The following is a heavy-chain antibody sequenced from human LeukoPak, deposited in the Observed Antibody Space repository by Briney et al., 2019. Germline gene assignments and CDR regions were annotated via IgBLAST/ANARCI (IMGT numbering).Heavy chain of an antibody. CDR2: ISNTGGST. CDR3: AKRASGSGTSLYYFDY. D-gene: IGHD3-10*01. V-gene: IGHV3-23*01. J-gene: IGHJ4*02. CDR1: GFTFSSYA. Sequence: PGRSLRLSCAASGFTFSSYAMSWVRQAPGKGLEWVSVISNTGGSTFYADSVKGRFTISRDNSKNTLYLQMNSLRAEDTAVYYCAKRASGSGTSLYYFDYWGQGTLVTVSS.